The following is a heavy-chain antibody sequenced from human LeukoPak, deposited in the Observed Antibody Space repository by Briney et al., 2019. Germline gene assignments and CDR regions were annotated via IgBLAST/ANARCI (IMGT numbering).Heavy chain of an antibody. CDR1: GGTFSSYA. V-gene: IGHV1-69*04. J-gene: IGHJ4*02. Sequence: ASVKVSCKASGGTFSSYAISWVRQAPGQGLEWMGRIIPILGIANYAQKFQGRVTITADKSTSTAYMELSSLRSEDTAVYYCARDIAVAGTVEGYWGQGTLVTVSS. CDR2: IIPILGIA. CDR3: ARDIAVAGTVEGY. D-gene: IGHD6-19*01.